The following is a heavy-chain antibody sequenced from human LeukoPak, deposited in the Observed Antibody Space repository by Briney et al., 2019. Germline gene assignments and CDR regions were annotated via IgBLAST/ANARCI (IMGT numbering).Heavy chain of an antibody. CDR2: TWYDGGNP. CDR3: ARDRDFDGLDH. D-gene: IGHD2-8*01. J-gene: IGHJ4*02. V-gene: IGHV3-33*01. Sequence: LPGGSLRLSCTASGFDFSSFIVHWVRQAPGKGLEWVAVTWYDGGNPYYGDPVKGRFTISRDNSKNTLSLQMNSLKVEDTAVYFCARDRDFDGLDHWGRGTLVTVSS. CDR1: GFDFSSFI.